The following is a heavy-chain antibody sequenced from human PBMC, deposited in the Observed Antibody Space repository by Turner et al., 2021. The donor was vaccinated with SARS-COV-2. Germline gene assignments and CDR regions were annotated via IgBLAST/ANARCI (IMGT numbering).Heavy chain of an antibody. CDR2: ISYDGSNK. CDR3: ARDRIIWDRGVYYYYGMDV. D-gene: IGHD1-26*01. Sequence: QVKLVESGGGVVQPGRSLRLSCAASGFTFRNYAMHWVRQAPGKGLEWVAVISYDGSNKYYADSVKGRFTISRDNSKNTLYLQMNSLRAEDTAVYYCARDRIIWDRGVYYYYGMDVWGQGTTVTVSS. CDR1: GFTFRNYA. V-gene: IGHV3-30-3*01. J-gene: IGHJ6*02.